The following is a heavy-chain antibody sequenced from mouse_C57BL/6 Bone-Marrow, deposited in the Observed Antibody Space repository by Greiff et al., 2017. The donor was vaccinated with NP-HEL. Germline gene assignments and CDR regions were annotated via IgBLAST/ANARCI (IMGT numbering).Heavy chain of an antibody. V-gene: IGHV1-55*01. Sequence: QVQLQQPGAELVKPGASVTMSCKASGYTFTSYWITWVKQRPGQGLEWIGAIYPGSGSTTYNEKFKSKATLTVDTSSSTAYMQLSSLTSEDSAVYYCARSSHYYGSSYMNYAMDYWGQGTSVTVSS. CDR3: ARSSHYYGSSYMNYAMDY. CDR2: IYPGSGST. CDR1: GYTFTSYW. J-gene: IGHJ4*01. D-gene: IGHD1-1*01.